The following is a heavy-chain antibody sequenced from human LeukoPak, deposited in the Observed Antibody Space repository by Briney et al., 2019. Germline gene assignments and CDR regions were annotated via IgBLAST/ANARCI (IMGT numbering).Heavy chain of an antibody. Sequence: PGGSLTLSCAASAFTFRSYGMHWVRQAPGKGLEWVAFIRYHGSDKYYADSVKDRFTISRDNSKNTLYLQMNSLRAEDTAVYYCAKKWSGDYDSSGVNDAFDIWGQGTMVTVSS. D-gene: IGHD3-22*01. V-gene: IGHV3-30*02. CDR3: AKKWSGDYDSSGVNDAFDI. J-gene: IGHJ3*02. CDR2: IRYHGSDK. CDR1: AFTFRSYG.